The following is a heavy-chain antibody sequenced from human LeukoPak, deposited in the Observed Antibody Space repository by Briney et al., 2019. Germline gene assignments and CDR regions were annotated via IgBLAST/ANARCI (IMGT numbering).Heavy chain of an antibody. D-gene: IGHD3-22*01. Sequence: ASVKVSCKASGYTFTSYDINWVRQATGQGLEWMGWMNPNSGNTGYAQKFQGRVTMTRNTSISTAYMELSSLRSEDTAVYYCARYDYDRTRNYYYYYMDVWGKGTTVTISS. V-gene: IGHV1-8*01. CDR3: ARYDYDRTRNYYYYYMDV. CDR1: GYTFTSYD. J-gene: IGHJ6*03. CDR2: MNPNSGNT.